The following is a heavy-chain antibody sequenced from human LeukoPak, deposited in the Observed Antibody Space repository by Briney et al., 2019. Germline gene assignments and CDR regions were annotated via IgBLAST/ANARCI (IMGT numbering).Heavy chain of an antibody. V-gene: IGHV4-59*02. CDR3: ARDHYGDPGGAFDI. CDR2: IYYSGST. D-gene: IGHD4-17*01. Sequence: SETLSLTCTVSGDSVSSNYWSWIRQPPGKGLEWIGYIYYSGSTYYNPSLKSRVTISVDTSKNQFSLKLSSVTAADTAVYYCARDHYGDPGGAFDIWGQGTMVTVSS. CDR1: GDSVSSNY. J-gene: IGHJ3*02.